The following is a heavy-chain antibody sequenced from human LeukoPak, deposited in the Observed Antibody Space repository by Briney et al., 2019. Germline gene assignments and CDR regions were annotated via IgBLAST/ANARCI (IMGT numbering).Heavy chain of an antibody. CDR1: GFTFSSYG. CDR2: IRYDGSNK. V-gene: IGHV3-30*02. CDR3: AKGPLSIVGAKGAFDI. J-gene: IGHJ3*02. D-gene: IGHD3-22*01. Sequence: GGSLRLSCAASGFTFSSYGMHWVRQAPGKGLEWVAFIRYDGSNKYYADSVKGRFTVSRDNSKNTLYLQMNSLRAEDTAVYYCAKGPLSIVGAKGAFDIWGQGTMVTVSS.